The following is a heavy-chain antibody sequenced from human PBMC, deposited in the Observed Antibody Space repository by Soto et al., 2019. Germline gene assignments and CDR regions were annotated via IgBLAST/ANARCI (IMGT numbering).Heavy chain of an antibody. CDR1: GFIFGSYG. D-gene: IGHD6-19*01. CDR3: AKQGIEVAGTDYFDY. CDR2: ISHDGSNA. V-gene: IGHV3-30*18. Sequence: QVQLVESGGGVVQPGKSLRLSCAAAGFIFGSYGVHWVRQAPGKGLEWVAVISHDGSNAYYAGAVNGRFTISRDNAKNTVYLQMNSLRAEDTAVYYCAKQGIEVAGTDYFDYWGQGALVTVAS. J-gene: IGHJ4*02.